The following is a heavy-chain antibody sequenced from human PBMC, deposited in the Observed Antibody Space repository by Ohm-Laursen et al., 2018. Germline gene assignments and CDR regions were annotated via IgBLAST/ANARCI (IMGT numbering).Heavy chain of an antibody. D-gene: IGHD5/OR15-5a*01. CDR2: IIPILGIA. J-gene: IGHJ4*02. CDR3: ASSVSTSPLDY. V-gene: IGHV1-69*04. CDR1: GGTFSSYA. Sequence: SVKVSCNASGGTFSSYAISWVRQAPGQGLEWMGRIIPILGIANYAQKFQGRVTITADKSTSTAYMELSSLRSEDTAVYYCASSVSTSPLDYWGQGTLVTVSS.